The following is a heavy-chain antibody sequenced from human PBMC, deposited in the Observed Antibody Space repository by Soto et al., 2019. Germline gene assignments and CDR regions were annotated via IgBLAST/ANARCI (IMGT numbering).Heavy chain of an antibody. Sequence: EVQLVESGGGLVQPGGSLKLSCAASGFSFSDSVMHWVRQVSGKGLEWVGRITSTADTYATAYTASVKGRFTVSRDDSKNAGYLQMNSLKTEDTAVYYCTGSLSFAFDIWGQGRMVHVSS. CDR1: GFSFSDSV. J-gene: IGHJ3*02. CDR2: ITSTADTYAT. CDR3: TGSLSFAFDI. V-gene: IGHV3-73*01.